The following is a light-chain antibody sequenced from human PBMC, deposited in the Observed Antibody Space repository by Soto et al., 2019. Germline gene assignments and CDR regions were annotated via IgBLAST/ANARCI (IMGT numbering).Light chain of an antibody. CDR3: SSYISSSTRSVV. J-gene: IGLJ2*01. CDR2: DVS. V-gene: IGLV2-14*01. CDR1: SSDVGGYNY. Sequence: QSVLTQPASVSGSPGQSITISCTGTSSDVGGYNYVSWYQQHPGKAPKLMIYDVSNRPSGVSNRFSGSQSCNTAALTISGLQAEDEADYYCSSYISSSTRSVVFGGGNKLTVL.